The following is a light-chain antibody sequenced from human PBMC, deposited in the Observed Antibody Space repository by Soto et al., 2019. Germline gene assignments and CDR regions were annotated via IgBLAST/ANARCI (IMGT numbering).Light chain of an antibody. Sequence: EIVMTQSPVTLSVSPGERATLYCKASQRISSNLAWYQQKPGQPPRLLIYGASTRATGTPARFSGSGSGTEFTLTISGLRSEDFALYYCQQYNIWPPYSFGQGTKVDIK. CDR3: QQYNIWPPYS. J-gene: IGKJ2*03. CDR1: QRISSN. CDR2: GAS. V-gene: IGKV3-15*01.